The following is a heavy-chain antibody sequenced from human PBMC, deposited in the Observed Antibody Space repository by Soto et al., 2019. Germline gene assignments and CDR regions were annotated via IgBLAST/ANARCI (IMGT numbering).Heavy chain of an antibody. J-gene: IGHJ4*02. Sequence: GGSLRLSCAASGFTFSSYAMHWVRQAPGKGLEWVAVISYDGSNKYYADSVKGRFTISRDNSKNTLYLQMNSLRAEDTAVYYCARVRGWYGIDYWGQGTLVTVSS. V-gene: IGHV3-30-3*01. CDR2: ISYDGSNK. CDR3: ARVRGWYGIDY. D-gene: IGHD6-19*01. CDR1: GFTFSSYA.